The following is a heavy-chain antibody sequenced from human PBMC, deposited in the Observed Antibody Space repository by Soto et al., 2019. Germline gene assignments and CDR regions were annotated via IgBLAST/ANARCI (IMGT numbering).Heavy chain of an antibody. V-gene: IGHV4-59*01. CDR2: IYYSGST. J-gene: IGHJ4*02. Sequence: SRIIQPPGKGLEWIGYIYYSGSTTYNLSLKSRVTMSVDTSKNQFSLKLTSVTAADTAVYFCARGGPSSLPFDYWGQGTLVTVSS. CDR3: ARGGPSSLPFDY.